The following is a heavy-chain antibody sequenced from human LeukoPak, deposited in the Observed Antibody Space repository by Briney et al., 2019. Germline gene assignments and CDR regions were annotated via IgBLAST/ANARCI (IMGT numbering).Heavy chain of an antibody. D-gene: IGHD3-3*02. V-gene: IGHV1-2*02. CDR2: INPNSGDT. CDR3: ATGLSFLEWSDAFDI. J-gene: IGHJ3*02. CDR1: GYTFTGYY. Sequence: ASVKVSCKASGYTFTGYYMHWVRQAPGQGLEWMGWINPNSGDTNYAQKFQGRVTMTRDTSISTAYMELSRLTSDDTAVYYCATGLSFLEWSDAFDIWGQGTMVTVSS.